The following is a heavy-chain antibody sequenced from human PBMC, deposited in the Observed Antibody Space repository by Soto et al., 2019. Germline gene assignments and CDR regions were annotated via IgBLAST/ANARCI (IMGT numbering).Heavy chain of an antibody. J-gene: IGHJ6*02. D-gene: IGHD6-13*01. CDR1: GGTFSSYA. Sequence: QVQLVQSGAEVEKPGSSVKVSCKASGGTFSSYAISWVRQAPGQGLEWMGGIIPIFGTANYAQKFQGRVTITAYESTSTAYMELSSLRSEDTAVYYCARDLGIAAAGTRQEVHYGMDVWGQGTTVTVSS. CDR3: ARDLGIAAAGTRQEVHYGMDV. V-gene: IGHV1-69*12. CDR2: IIPIFGTA.